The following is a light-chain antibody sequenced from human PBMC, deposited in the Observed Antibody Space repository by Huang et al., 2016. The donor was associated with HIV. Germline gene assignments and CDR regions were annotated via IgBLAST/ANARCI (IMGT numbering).Light chain of an antibody. Sequence: IVMTQTPLSLSVTPGQSAAISCKSSQSLLQSDGKTYLCWYMQRPGQSTQALMYEVSSRFSGVPDRFSGGGSGTDFPLRISRVEAEDFGIYYCMQGLQLPYTFGQGTRLDIK. CDR2: EVS. V-gene: IGKV2-29*02. J-gene: IGKJ2*01. CDR1: QSLLQSDGKTY. CDR3: MQGLQLPYT.